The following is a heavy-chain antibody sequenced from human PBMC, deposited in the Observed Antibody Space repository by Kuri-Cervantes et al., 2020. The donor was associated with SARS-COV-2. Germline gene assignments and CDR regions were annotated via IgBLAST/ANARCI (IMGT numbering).Heavy chain of an antibody. CDR2: IKQDGSDK. J-gene: IGHJ4*02. V-gene: IGHV3-7*01. D-gene: IGHD1-14*01. CDR3: ARGLGRKPFDY. CDR1: GFTFSSYW. Sequence: GESLKISWAASGFTFSSYWMSWVRQAPGKGLEWVANIKQDGSDKYYVAFVKGRFTISRDNAKNSLYLQMNSLRAEDTAVYYWARGLGRKPFDYWGQGTLVTVSS.